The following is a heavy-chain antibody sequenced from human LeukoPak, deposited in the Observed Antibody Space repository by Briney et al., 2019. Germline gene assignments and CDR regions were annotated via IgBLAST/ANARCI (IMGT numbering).Heavy chain of an antibody. CDR3: ARDRVYYDSSGYPPVGYYYYYMDV. D-gene: IGHD3-22*01. CDR2: IYYSGSD. J-gene: IGHJ6*03. CDR1: GGSISSYY. V-gene: IGHV4-59*01. Sequence: AETLSLTCTVTGGSISSYYWSWIRQPPGKGLEWIGYIYYSGSDNYNPSLKSRVTISVDTSKNQFSLKLSSVTAADTAVYYCARDRVYYDSSGYPPVGYYYYYMDVWGKGTTVTVSS.